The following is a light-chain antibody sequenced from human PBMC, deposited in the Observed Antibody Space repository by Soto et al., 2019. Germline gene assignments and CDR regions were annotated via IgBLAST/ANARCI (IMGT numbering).Light chain of an antibody. CDR3: QSWDTSLSGSV. CDR2: GNT. J-gene: IGLJ2*01. CDR1: SSNIGAGYD. Sequence: QLVLTQPPSVSGAPGQRVTISCTGSSSNIGAGYDVNWYQQLPGTAPKLLIYGNTNRPSGVPDRFSGSKSGTSGSLAISGLQTEDEADYYCQSWDTSLSGSVFGGGTKLTVL. V-gene: IGLV1-40*01.